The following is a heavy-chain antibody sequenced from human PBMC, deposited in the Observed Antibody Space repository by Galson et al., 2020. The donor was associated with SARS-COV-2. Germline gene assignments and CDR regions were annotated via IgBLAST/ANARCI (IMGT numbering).Heavy chain of an antibody. J-gene: IGHJ4*02. CDR2: IYHSGST. V-gene: IGHV4-38-2*02. D-gene: IGHD2-2*01. CDR3: ARSGVVPAATYDY. Sequence: SETLSLTCTVSGYSISSGYYWGWIRQPPGKGLEWIGSIYHSGSTYYNPSLKSRVTISVDTSKNQFSLKLSSVTAADTAVYYCARSGVVPAATYDYWGQGTLVTVSS. CDR1: GYSISSGYY.